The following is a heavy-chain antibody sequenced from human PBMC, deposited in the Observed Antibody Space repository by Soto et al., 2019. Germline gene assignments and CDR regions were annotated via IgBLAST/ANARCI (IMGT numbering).Heavy chain of an antibody. CDR3: ASERSMSGSGWYGGLDY. J-gene: IGHJ4*02. CDR1: GFTFSSYG. V-gene: IGHV3-33*01. CDR2: IWYDGSNK. Sequence: GGSLRLSCAASGFTFSSYGMHWVRQAPGKGLEWVAVIWYDGSNKYYADSVKGRFTISRDNSKNTLYLQMNSLRAEDTAVYYCASERSMSGSGWYGGLDYWGQGTLVTVSS. D-gene: IGHD6-19*01.